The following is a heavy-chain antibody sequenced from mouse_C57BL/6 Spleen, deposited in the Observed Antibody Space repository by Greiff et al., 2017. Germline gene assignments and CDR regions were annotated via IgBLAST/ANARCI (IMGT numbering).Heavy chain of an antibody. CDR2: INPSSGYT. V-gene: IGHV1-4*01. CDR1: GYTFTSYT. CDR3: ARGYYGSSYHAMDY. Sequence: VQLQESGAELARPGASVKMSCKASGYTFTSYTMHWVKQRPGQGLEWIGYINPSSGYTKYNQKFKDKATLTADKSSSTAYMQLSSLTSEDSAVYYCARGYYGSSYHAMDYWGQGTSVTVSS. D-gene: IGHD1-1*01. J-gene: IGHJ4*01.